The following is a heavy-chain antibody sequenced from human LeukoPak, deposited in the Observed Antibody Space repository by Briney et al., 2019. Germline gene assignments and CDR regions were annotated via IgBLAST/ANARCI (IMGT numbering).Heavy chain of an antibody. J-gene: IGHJ6*03. V-gene: IGHV4-4*07. CDR1: GGSISSYY. D-gene: IGHD6-6*01. CDR3: AREAAARPLSYYYYMDV. CDR2: IYTSGSI. Sequence: PSETLSLTCTVSGGSISSYYWSWIRQPARKGLEWIGRIYTSGSINYNPSLKSRVTMSVDTSKNQFSLKLSSVTAADTAVYYCAREAAARPLSYYYYMDVWGKGTTVTVSS.